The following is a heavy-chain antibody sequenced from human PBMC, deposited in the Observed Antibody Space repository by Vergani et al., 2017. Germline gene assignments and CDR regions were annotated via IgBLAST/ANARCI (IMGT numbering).Heavy chain of an antibody. J-gene: IGHJ5*02. D-gene: IGHD6-19*01. V-gene: IGHV4-59*11. Sequence: QVQLQESGPGLVKSSETLSLTCSVSFDSIRNLYCNWIRQPPGKGLEWIGSIHYSENTNYNPSLKTRVTISVDTSKNQFPLTLTSVTAADTAVYYCASDTHSGQRADRWGQGILVTVTS. CDR1: FDSIRNLY. CDR3: ASDTHSGQRADR. CDR2: IHYSENT.